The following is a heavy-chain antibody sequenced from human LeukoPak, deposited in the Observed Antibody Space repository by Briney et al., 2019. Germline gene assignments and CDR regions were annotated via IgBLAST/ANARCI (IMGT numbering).Heavy chain of an antibody. D-gene: IGHD1-1*01. CDR1: GFTFSSYG. V-gene: IGHV3-33*01. Sequence: PGGSLRLSCAASGFTFSSYGMHWVRQVPGKGLEWVAVIWYDGSNKYYADSVKGRFTISRDNSKNTLYLQMNSLRAEDTAVYYCAREKLDAFDIWGQGTMVTVSS. CDR2: IWYDGSNK. CDR3: AREKLDAFDI. J-gene: IGHJ3*02.